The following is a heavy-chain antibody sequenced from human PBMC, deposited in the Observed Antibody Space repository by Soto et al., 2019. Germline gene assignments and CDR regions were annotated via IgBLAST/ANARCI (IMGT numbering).Heavy chain of an antibody. CDR3: ARGFSTDFDW. CDR1: GDSISSCRYY. J-gene: IGHJ5*01. V-gene: IGHV4-31*03. Sequence: SETLSLTCNVSGDSISSCRYYWSWIRQHPEKGLEWIGYIYYSGTAQYSPSFKSRITMSVDTSKSQFSLKMTSLTAADTAIYYFARGFSTDFDW. CDR2: IYYSGTA. D-gene: IGHD3-3*01.